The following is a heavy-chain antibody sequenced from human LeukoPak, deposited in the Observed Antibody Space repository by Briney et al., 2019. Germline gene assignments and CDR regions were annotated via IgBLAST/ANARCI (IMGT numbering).Heavy chain of an antibody. V-gene: IGHV4-34*01. CDR1: GFSLSGYY. J-gene: IGHJ4*02. Sequence: SETLSLTCAVYGFSLSGYYWSRVRQPPGKGLEWVGGINHSGSTNYNPSLKSRVTISVDTSKNQFSLKLSSVTAADTAVYYCARGPDILTGYYATTGDYWGQGTLVTVSS. CDR2: INHSGST. CDR3: ARGPDILTGYYATTGDY. D-gene: IGHD3-9*01.